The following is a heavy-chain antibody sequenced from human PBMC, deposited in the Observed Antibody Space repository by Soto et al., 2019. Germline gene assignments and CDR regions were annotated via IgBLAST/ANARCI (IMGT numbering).Heavy chain of an antibody. J-gene: IGHJ4*02. CDR2: IYYSGST. CDR3: ARHGYCSGGSCFTADFDY. CDR1: GGSISSYY. Sequence: SETLSLTCTVSGGSISSYYWSWIRQPPGKGLEWIGYIYYSGSTNYNPSLKSRVTISVDTSKNQFSLKLSSVTAADTAVYYCARHGYCSGGSCFTADFDYWGQGTLVTVSS. V-gene: IGHV4-59*08. D-gene: IGHD2-15*01.